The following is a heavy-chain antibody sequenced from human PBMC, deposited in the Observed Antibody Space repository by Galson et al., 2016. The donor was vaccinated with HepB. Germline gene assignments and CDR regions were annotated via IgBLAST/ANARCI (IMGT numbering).Heavy chain of an antibody. V-gene: IGHV3-53*01. CDR2: LYIDGRT. Sequence: SLRLSCAASVFTVSSNYMSWVRQAPGKGLEWVSVLYIDGRTYYADSVKGRFTISRDDSKNTLYLQMNSLEAEDTAVYYCATLSYSIAYRYWVDPWGQGTLVTVSS. J-gene: IGHJ5*02. CDR1: VFTVSSNY. D-gene: IGHD6-13*01. CDR3: ATLSYSIAYRYWVDP.